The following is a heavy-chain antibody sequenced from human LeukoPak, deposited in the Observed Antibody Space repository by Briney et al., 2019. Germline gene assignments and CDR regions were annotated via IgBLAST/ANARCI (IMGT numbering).Heavy chain of an antibody. J-gene: IGHJ4*02. Sequence: PSETLSLTCTVSGGSISSSDYYWGWIRQPPGQGLEWIGSIDYSGSTYSNPSLKSRVTVSVDTSKNQFSLKLSSVTAADTAVYYCARDRRAANFEERFDHWGQGTLVTVSS. CDR3: ARDRRAANFEERFDH. D-gene: IGHD2-15*01. CDR2: IDYSGST. CDR1: GGSISSSDYY. V-gene: IGHV4-39*07.